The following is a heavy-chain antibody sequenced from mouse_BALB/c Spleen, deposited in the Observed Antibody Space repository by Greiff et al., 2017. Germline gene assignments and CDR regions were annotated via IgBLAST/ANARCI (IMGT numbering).Heavy chain of an antibody. CDR2: ISTYYGDA. Sequence: VKLVESGAELVRPGVSVKISCKGSGYTFTDYAMHWVKQSHAKSLEWIGVISTYYGDASYNQKFKGKATMTVDKSSSTAYMELARLTSEDSAIYYCARGDGYYLDYWGQGTTLTVSS. J-gene: IGHJ2*01. CDR3: ARGDGYYLDY. V-gene: IGHV1S137*01. CDR1: GYTFTDYA. D-gene: IGHD2-3*01.